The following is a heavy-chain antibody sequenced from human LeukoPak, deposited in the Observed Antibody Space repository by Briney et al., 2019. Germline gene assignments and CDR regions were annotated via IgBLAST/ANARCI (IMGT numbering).Heavy chain of an antibody. J-gene: IGHJ4*02. Sequence: ASVKVSCKASGYTFTSYYMHWVRQAPGQGLEWMGWINPNSGGTNYAQKFQGRVTMTRDTSISTAYMELSRLRSDDTAVYYCARRITMVRGAGDYWGQGTLVTVSS. CDR1: GYTFTSYY. CDR3: ARRITMVRGAGDY. V-gene: IGHV1-2*02. CDR2: INPNSGGT. D-gene: IGHD3-10*01.